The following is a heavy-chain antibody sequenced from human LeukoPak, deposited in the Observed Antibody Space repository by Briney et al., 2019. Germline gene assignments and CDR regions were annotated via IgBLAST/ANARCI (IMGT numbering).Heavy chain of an antibody. J-gene: IGHJ3*02. CDR2: ISGGGST. Sequence: SQTLSLTCTVSGGSIRSGSYYWSWIRQPAGKGLEWIGHISGGGSTKYNPSLKSRVTISLDTSKNQFSLTLTSVTAADTAVYYCAIYPWGRDGYNLNQYSFDIWGQGTMVTVSS. V-gene: IGHV4-61*09. D-gene: IGHD5-24*01. CDR3: AIYPWGRDGYNLNQYSFDI. CDR1: GGSIRSGSYY.